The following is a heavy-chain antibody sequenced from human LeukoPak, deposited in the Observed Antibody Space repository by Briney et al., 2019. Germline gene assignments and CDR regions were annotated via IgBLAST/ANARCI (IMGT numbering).Heavy chain of an antibody. CDR3: AKGVFGVNRAFDY. V-gene: IGHV3-23*01. J-gene: IGHJ4*02. Sequence: SGGSLRLSCEASGFTFNTCAMSWVRQAPGKGLEWVSAINESGSGTYYADSVKGRFTISRDNSKNTLYLQVNSLRVDDTALYYCAKGVFGVNRAFDYWGQGTLVTVSS. CDR1: GFTFNTCA. CDR2: INESGSGT. D-gene: IGHD3-3*01.